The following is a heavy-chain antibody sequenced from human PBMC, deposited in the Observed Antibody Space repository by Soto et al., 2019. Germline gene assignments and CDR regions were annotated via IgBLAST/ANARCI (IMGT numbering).Heavy chain of an antibody. V-gene: IGHV1-3*01. Sequence: QVQLVQSGAEVKKPGASLKVSCKASGYTFTSYAMHWVRQAPGQRLEWMGWINAGNGNTKYSQKFQGRVTITRDTSASTAYMELSSLRSEDTAVYYCARLKRGLIWFDPWGQGTLVTVSS. D-gene: IGHD3-22*01. CDR3: ARLKRGLIWFDP. CDR2: INAGNGNT. CDR1: GYTFTSYA. J-gene: IGHJ5*02.